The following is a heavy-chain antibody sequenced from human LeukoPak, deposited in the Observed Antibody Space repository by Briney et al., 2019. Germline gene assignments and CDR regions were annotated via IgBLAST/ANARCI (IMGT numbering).Heavy chain of an antibody. V-gene: IGHV4-59*01. Sequence: SETLSLTCAVSGGSMSNYYRTWIRQAPGKGLEWISYIYYSGSVNYNPSLKSRLTTSLEETKKKSPLMLNSVTAADTAGYYCARLRGNYLPDCWRQGRLVTDCS. J-gene: IGHJ4*02. CDR3: ARLRGNYLPDC. CDR2: IYYSGSV. D-gene: IGHD4-11*01. CDR1: GGSMSNYY.